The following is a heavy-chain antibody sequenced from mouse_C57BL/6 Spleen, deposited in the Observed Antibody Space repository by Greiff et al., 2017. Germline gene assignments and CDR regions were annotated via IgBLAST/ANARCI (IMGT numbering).Heavy chain of an antibody. CDR1: GYTFTSYW. CDR2: IDPSDSYT. J-gene: IGHJ3*01. V-gene: IGHV1-69*01. CDR3: AALDWFAY. Sequence: QVHVKQPGAELVMPGASVKLSCKASGYTFTSYWMHWVKQRPGQGLEWIGEIDPSDSYTNYNQKFKGKSTLTVDKSSSTAYMQLSSLTSEDSAVYYCAALDWFAYWGQGTLVTVSA.